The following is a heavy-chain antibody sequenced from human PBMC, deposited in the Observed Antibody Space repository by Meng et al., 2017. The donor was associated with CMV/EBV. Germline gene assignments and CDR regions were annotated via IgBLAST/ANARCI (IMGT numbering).Heavy chain of an antibody. CDR1: GGSISSSSYY. CDR3: ARDQLTGMDV. Sequence: SETLSLTCTVSGGSISSSSYYWGWIRQPPGKGLEWIGSIYHSGSTYYNPSLKSRVTISVDTSKNQFSLKLSSVTAADTAVYYCARDQLTGMDVWGQGTTVTVSS. D-gene: IGHD2-2*01. J-gene: IGHJ6*02. CDR2: IYHSGST. V-gene: IGHV4-39*07.